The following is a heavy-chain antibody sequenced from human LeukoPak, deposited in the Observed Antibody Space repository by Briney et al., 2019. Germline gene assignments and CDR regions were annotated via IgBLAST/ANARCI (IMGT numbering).Heavy chain of an antibody. V-gene: IGHV4-39*01. J-gene: IGHJ5*02. CDR2: IYYSGST. Sequence: PSETLSLTCTVSGGSISSSSYYWGWIRQPPGKGLEWIGSIYYSGSTYYNPSLKSRGTISVDTSKNQFSLKLSSVTAADTAVYYCARLSSRGHYYDFWSGYLNWFDPWGQGTLVTVSS. D-gene: IGHD3-3*01. CDR3: ARLSSRGHYYDFWSGYLNWFDP. CDR1: GGSISSSSYY.